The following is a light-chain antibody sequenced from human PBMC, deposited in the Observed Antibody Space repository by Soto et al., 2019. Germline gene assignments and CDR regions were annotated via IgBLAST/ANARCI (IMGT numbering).Light chain of an antibody. J-gene: IGKJ2*01. Sequence: EIVLTQFPDTLSLSPGERATLSCRASQSVSSSSLAWYQQKRGQAPRLLIHGASSRATGIPDRFSGSGSGTDFTLTISSLQSEDFAVYYCQQYNNWPSFGQGTKLEIK. V-gene: IGKV3D-20*02. CDR1: QSVSSSS. CDR2: GAS. CDR3: QQYNNWPS.